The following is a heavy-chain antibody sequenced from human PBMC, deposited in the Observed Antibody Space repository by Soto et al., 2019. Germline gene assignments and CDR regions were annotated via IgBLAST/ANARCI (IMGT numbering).Heavy chain of an antibody. V-gene: IGHV3-21*06. CDR2: ISSSSYI. D-gene: IGHD2-21*02. J-gene: IGHJ4*02. CDR3: AKEKLAYCGGDCYTFFDY. Sequence: PGGSLRLSCAASGFTFSSYSMNWVRQAPGKGLEWVSSISSSSYIYYADSVKGRFTISRDNAKNSLYLEMNSLRAEDTAVYYCAKEKLAYCGGDCYTFFDYWGQGTLVTVSS. CDR1: GFTFSSYS.